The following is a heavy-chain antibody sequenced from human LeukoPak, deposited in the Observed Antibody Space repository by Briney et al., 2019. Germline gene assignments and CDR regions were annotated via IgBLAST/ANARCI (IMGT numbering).Heavy chain of an antibody. V-gene: IGHV4-59*01. CDR2: YPYSWNT. Sequence: SAPLSPTYTASGGFTSCYYCSWLRQPGGNRLEWIGKYPYSWNTSYNPSLKGQITISVDTSKNNMSLELSSVTAADTAVYYCARSGVYYDMDVWGQGTTVTVSS. J-gene: IGHJ6*02. CDR1: GGFTSCYY. CDR3: ARSGVYYDMDV. D-gene: IGHD7-27*01.